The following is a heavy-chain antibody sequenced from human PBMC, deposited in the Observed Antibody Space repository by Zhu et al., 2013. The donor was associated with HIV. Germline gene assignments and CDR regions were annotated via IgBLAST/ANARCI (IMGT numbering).Heavy chain of an antibody. D-gene: IGHD3-10*01. CDR1: GGSISSSSYY. J-gene: IGHJ4*02. Sequence: VQLQESGPGLVKSSETLSLTCSVSGGSISSSSYYWGWIRQPPGKGLEWIGSIYYSGSAYYNPSLKSRVTISVDTSKNQLSLKLSSVTAADTAIYYCARDPPGNPDYWGQGTLVTVSS. V-gene: IGHV4-39*07. CDR2: IYYSGSA. CDR3: ARDPPGNPDY.